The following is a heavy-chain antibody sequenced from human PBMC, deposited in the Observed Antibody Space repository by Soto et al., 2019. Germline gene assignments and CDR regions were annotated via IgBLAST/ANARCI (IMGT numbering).Heavy chain of an antibody. V-gene: IGHV3-23*01. D-gene: IGHD3-16*01. CDR2: VSATGATT. CDR3: ARDPDAYLSLWGYDY. J-gene: IGHJ4*02. Sequence: EVQLLESGGGPVQTGGSLRLSCAASGFTFSYYAMNWVRQAPGKGLEWVAHVSATGATTHYADSVNGRFTISRDNSKNTLFLQMNSLRAEDTALYYCARDPDAYLSLWGYDYWGQGTLVTASS. CDR1: GFTFSYYA.